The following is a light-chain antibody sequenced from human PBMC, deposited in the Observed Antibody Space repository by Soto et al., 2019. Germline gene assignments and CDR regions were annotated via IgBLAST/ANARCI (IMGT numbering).Light chain of an antibody. Sequence: ELVLTQSPGTLSLSPGERANLSCRASQSVSSSYLAWYQQKPGQPPRLLIYGASSRATGIPDRFSGSGSGTDFTLTISRLEPEDFAVFYCQHYDSLPITFGQGTRLEIK. CDR2: GAS. CDR3: QHYDSLPIT. J-gene: IGKJ5*01. CDR1: QSVSSSY. V-gene: IGKV3-20*01.